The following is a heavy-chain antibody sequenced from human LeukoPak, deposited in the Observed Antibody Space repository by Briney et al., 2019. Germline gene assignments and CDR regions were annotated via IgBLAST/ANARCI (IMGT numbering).Heavy chain of an antibody. CDR2: IYYSGGT. Sequence: SETLSLTCTVSGGSISSYYWSWIRQPPGKGLEWIGYIYYSGGTNYNPSLKSRVTISIDTSKNQFSLKLTSVTAADTAVYYCARVVGDGYSEYWGQGTLVAVSS. CDR1: GGSISSYY. J-gene: IGHJ4*02. D-gene: IGHD5-24*01. CDR3: ARVVGDGYSEY. V-gene: IGHV4-59*01.